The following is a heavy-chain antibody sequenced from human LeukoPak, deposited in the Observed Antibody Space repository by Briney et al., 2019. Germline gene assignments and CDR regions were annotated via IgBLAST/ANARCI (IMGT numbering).Heavy chain of an antibody. CDR2: INPSGGST. J-gene: IGHJ4*02. CDR1: GYTFTSYY. CDR3: ARVGRRGYDFVAY. Sequence: ASVKVSCKASGYTFTSYYMHWVRQAPGQGLERMGIINPSGGSTSYAQKFQGRVTMTRDTSTSTVYMELSSLRSEDKAVYYCARVGRRGYDFVAYWGQGTLVTVSS. D-gene: IGHD5-12*01. V-gene: IGHV1-46*01.